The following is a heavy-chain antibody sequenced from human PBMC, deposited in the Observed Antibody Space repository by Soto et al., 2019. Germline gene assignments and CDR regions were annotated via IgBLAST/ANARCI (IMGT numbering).Heavy chain of an antibody. V-gene: IGHV4-34*01. CDR1: GGSFSGYY. Sequence: PETLSLTCAVYGGSFSGYYWSWIRQPPGRGLEWIGEINHSGSTNYNPSLKSRVTISVDTSKNQFSLKLSSVTAADTAVYYCARVGFWSGHPEKRVKNWFDPWGQGTLVTVSS. CDR2: INHSGST. D-gene: IGHD3-3*01. J-gene: IGHJ5*02. CDR3: ARVGFWSGHPEKRVKNWFDP.